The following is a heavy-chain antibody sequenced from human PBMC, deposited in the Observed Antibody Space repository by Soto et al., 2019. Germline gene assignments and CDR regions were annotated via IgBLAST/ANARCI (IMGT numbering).Heavy chain of an antibody. Sequence: PGGSLRLSCAVSGFTFSDYGMHWVRQAPGKGLEWVGVIPYDGTNKYYADSVKGRFTISRDNSKNTLYLQMNSLRAEDTAVYYCAKDQEWLVLNWFDPWGQGTLVTVSS. CDR2: IPYDGTNK. D-gene: IGHD6-19*01. J-gene: IGHJ5*02. CDR3: AKDQEWLVLNWFDP. CDR1: GFTFSDYG. V-gene: IGHV3-30*18.